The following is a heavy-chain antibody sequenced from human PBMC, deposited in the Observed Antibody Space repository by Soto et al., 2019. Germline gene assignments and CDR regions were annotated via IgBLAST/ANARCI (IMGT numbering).Heavy chain of an antibody. D-gene: IGHD6-13*01. J-gene: IGHJ4*02. CDR3: ARGHCRIAAAGTGDGFSHY. Sequence: QVQLVQSGAEVKKPGASVKVSCKASGYTFTGYYMHWVRQAPGQGLEWMGWINPNSGGTNYAQKFQGWVTMTRDTSISTAYMELSRLRSDDTAVYYCARGHCRIAAAGTGDGFSHYWGQGTLVTVSS. CDR1: GYTFTGYY. V-gene: IGHV1-2*04. CDR2: INPNSGGT.